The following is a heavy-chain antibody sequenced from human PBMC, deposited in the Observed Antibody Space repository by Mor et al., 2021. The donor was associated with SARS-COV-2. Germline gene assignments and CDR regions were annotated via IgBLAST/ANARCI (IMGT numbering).Heavy chain of an antibody. D-gene: IGHD7-27*01. V-gene: IGHV4-31*02. Sequence: IRHHPGRGLEWIGYTSASGSADYNPSLKGRVSILADTSGNQLTLQLTSLTAADTAVYYCARDPAWGYFDLWGRGALVTVSS. CDR2: TSASGSA. CDR3: ARDPAWGYFDL. J-gene: IGHJ2*01.